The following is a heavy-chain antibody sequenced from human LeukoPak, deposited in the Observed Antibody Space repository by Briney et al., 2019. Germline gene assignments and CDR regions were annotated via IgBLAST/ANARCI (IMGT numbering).Heavy chain of an antibody. CDR2: IYYSGST. J-gene: IGHJ3*02. CDR3: ARALGAFDI. Sequence: PSETLSLTCTVSGGSISSSSYYWGWIRQPPGKGLEWIGSIYYSGSTYYNPSLKSRVTISVDTSKNQFSLKLSSVTAADTAVYYCARALGAFDIWGQGTMVTVSS. CDR1: GGSISSSSYY. V-gene: IGHV4-39*07.